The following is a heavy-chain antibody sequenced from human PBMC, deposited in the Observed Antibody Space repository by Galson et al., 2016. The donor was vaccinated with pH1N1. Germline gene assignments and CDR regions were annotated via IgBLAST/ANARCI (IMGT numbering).Heavy chain of an antibody. V-gene: IGHV1-69*04. CDR1: GGAFSRNA. Sequence: SVKVSCKASGGAFSRNAISWVRQAPGQGLECMGRVIPIFSIVKYAQKFQGRVTISADKSTSTAYMELSNLSSEDTAVYYCARSPSTVAAPGEPFDIWGQGTMVTVSS. D-gene: IGHD4-23*01. J-gene: IGHJ3*02. CDR2: VIPIFSIV. CDR3: ARSPSTVAAPGEPFDI.